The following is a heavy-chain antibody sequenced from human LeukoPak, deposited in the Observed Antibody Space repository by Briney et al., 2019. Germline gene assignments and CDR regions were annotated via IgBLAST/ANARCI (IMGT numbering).Heavy chain of an antibody. Sequence: SETLSLTCTVSGGSISSYYWSWIRQPPGKGLEWIGYIHYTGSTNYNPSLKSRVTISVDTSKNQFSLKLTSVTAADTAVYYCARGLEWGDGFDIWGQGTMVTVSP. D-gene: IGHD1-1*01. CDR3: ARGLEWGDGFDI. CDR1: GGSISSYY. J-gene: IGHJ3*02. CDR2: IHYTGST. V-gene: IGHV4-59*08.